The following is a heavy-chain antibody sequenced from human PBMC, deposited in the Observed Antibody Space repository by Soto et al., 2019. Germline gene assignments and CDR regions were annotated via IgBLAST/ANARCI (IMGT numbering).Heavy chain of an antibody. V-gene: IGHV1-18*01. J-gene: IGHJ6*02. CDR1: GYTFTSYG. Sequence: GPVKVSCKASGYTFTSYGISWVRQAPGQGLEWMGWISAYNGNTNYAQKFQGWVTMTRDTSISTAYMELSRLRSDDTAVYYCARGGSLWFGELSAYYYGMDVWGQGTTVTVSS. D-gene: IGHD3-10*01. CDR3: ARGGSLWFGELSAYYYGMDV. CDR2: ISAYNGNT.